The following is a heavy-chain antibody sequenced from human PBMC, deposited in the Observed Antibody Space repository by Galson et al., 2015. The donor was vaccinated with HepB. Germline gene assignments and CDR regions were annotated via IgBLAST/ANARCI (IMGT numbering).Heavy chain of an antibody. CDR2: FYSGGRT. Sequence: SLRLSCAASGVTVGNNHMSWVRQAPGMGLKWISLFYSGGRTFYADSVKGRFTISRDNSKNTLYLQMRSLGAEDTAVYYCARAYYSGAFDIWGQGTVVTVSS. V-gene: IGHV3-53*01. J-gene: IGHJ3*02. D-gene: IGHD3-10*01. CDR3: ARAYYSGAFDI. CDR1: GVTVGNNH.